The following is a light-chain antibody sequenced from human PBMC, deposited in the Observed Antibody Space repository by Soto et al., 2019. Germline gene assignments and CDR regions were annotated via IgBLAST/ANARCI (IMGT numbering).Light chain of an antibody. CDR3: CSYVGSSTSYV. J-gene: IGLJ1*01. CDR1: SGDVGNYNL. V-gene: IGLV2-23*02. Sequence: QSVLTQPASVSGSPGQSITISCTGTSGDVGNYNLVSWYQQHPGKAPKLTIYEVNKWPSGVSNRFSGSKSGNTASLTISGLQAEDEADYYCCSYVGSSTSYVFGTGTKVTVL. CDR2: EVN.